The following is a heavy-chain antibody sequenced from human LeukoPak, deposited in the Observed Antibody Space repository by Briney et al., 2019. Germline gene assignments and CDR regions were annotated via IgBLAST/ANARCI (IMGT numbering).Heavy chain of an antibody. CDR1: GFTFSSYG. J-gene: IGHJ5*02. CDR2: IRYDGSNK. V-gene: IGHV3-30*02. Sequence: GGSLRLSCAASGFTFSSYGMHWVRQAPGKGLEWVAFIRYDGSNKYYADSVKGRFTISRDNAKNSLSLQMNSLRAEDMAVYYCARPLMYYYGSETYFWFDPWGQGTLVTVSS. D-gene: IGHD3-10*01. CDR3: ARPLMYYYGSETYFWFDP.